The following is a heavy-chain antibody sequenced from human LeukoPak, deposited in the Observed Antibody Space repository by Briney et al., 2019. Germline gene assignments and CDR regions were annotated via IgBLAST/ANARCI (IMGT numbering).Heavy chain of an antibody. Sequence: ASVKVSCKASGRTFRSYSFSWVRQAPGQGLEWMGGIIPIFGTPSYSQKFQGRVTITADESTTTVYMELSGLRSDDTAVYYCARDPVWFGELLSQYYYRGLDFWGQGTTVTVSS. CDR3: ARDPVWFGELLSQYYYRGLDF. J-gene: IGHJ6*02. D-gene: IGHD3-10*01. V-gene: IGHV1-69*13. CDR2: IIPIFGTP. CDR1: GRTFRSYS.